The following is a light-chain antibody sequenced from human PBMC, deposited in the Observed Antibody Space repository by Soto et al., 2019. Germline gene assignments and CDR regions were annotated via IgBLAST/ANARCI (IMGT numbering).Light chain of an antibody. CDR3: QQYGSSPYT. CDR1: PSVSSSY. J-gene: IGKJ2*01. Sequence: EIVLTQSPGTLSLSPGERATLSCRASPSVSSSYLAWYQQKPGQAPRLIIYGASDRATGIPDRFSGSGSGTDFTLTISRLQPEDVAVYYCQQYGSSPYTFGQGTKLEIK. CDR2: GAS. V-gene: IGKV3-20*01.